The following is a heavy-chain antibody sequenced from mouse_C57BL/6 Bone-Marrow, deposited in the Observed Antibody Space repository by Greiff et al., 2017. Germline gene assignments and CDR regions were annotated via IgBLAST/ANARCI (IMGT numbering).Heavy chain of an antibody. CDR2: IRSKSNNYAT. Sequence: EVKLVESGGGLVQPKGSLKLSCAASGFSFNTYAMNWVRQAPGQGLEWVARIRSKSNNYATYYADSVKDRFTISRDDSESMLYLQMNNLKTEDTAMYCCVRQGGWLLREAMDYWGQGTSVTVSS. J-gene: IGHJ4*01. CDR1: GFSFNTYA. D-gene: IGHD2-3*01. V-gene: IGHV10-1*01. CDR3: VRQGGWLLREAMDY.